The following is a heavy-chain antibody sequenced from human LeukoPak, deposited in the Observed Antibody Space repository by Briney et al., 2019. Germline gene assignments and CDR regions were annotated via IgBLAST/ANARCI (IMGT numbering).Heavy chain of an antibody. CDR1: GFTFSSYW. D-gene: IGHD2-15*01. CDR3: ARDQLYCSGGICNFDY. V-gene: IGHV3-74*01. CDR2: INSDGRST. Sequence: GASLRLSCAASGFTFSSYWMHWVRQAPGKGLVWVSRINSDGRSTSYADSVKGRFTISRDNAKNTLYLQLNSLRVEDTAVYYCARDQLYCSGGICNFDYWGQGTLVTVSS. J-gene: IGHJ4*02.